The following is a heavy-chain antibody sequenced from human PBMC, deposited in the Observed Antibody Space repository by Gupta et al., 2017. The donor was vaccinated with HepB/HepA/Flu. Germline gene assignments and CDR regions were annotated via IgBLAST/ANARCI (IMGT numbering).Heavy chain of an antibody. CDR1: GGSFSGYY. V-gene: IGHV4-34*01. CDR3: ARDPSLNWFDP. CDR2: INHSGST. Sequence: QVQLQQWGAGLLTPSKTLSLTCAVYGGSFSGYYWSWIRQPPGKGLEGIGEINHSGSTNYNPSLKSRVTISVDTSKNQFSLKLSSVTAADTAVYYCARDPSLNWFDPWGKGTPVTVSS. J-gene: IGHJ5*02.